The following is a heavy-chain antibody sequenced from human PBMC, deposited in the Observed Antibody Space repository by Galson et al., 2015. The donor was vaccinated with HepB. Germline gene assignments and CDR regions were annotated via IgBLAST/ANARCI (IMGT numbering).Heavy chain of an antibody. CDR3: ATTGLGDGYNSYYFDY. CDR2: ISYDGSNK. Sequence: SLRLSCAASGFTFSSYGMHWVRQAPGKGLEWVAVISYDGSNKYYADSVKGRFTISRDNSKNTLYLQMNSLRAEDTAVYYCATTGLGDGYNSYYFDYWGLGTLVTVSS. J-gene: IGHJ4*02. D-gene: IGHD5-24*01. CDR1: GFTFSSYG. V-gene: IGHV3-30*03.